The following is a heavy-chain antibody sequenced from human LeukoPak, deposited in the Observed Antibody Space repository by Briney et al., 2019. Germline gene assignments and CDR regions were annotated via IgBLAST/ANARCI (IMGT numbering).Heavy chain of an antibody. CDR3: ASNNWGYWYFDL. Sequence: SETLSLTCVVSGGSTNTDDYYISWIRQPAGKGLEWIGRIHTSGYTNYNPSLKSRVTMSVDTSQNQFSQNQFSLKLSSVTAADTAVYYCASNNWGYWYFDLWGRGTLVTVSS. V-gene: IGHV4-61*02. CDR2: IHTSGYT. J-gene: IGHJ2*01. CDR1: GGSTNTDDYY. D-gene: IGHD7-27*01.